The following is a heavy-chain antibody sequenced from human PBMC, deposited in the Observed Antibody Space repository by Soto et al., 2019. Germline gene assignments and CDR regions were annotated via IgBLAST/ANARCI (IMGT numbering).Heavy chain of an antibody. J-gene: IGHJ6*02. Sequence: EVQLVESGGGLVQPGGSLRLSCAASGFTVSSNYMSWVRQAPGKGLEWVSVIYSGGSTYYADSVKGRFTISRDNSKNTLYLQMNSLRAEDTAVYYCARDFTYGSGSYLYYYGMDAWGQGTTVTVSS. D-gene: IGHD3-10*01. CDR3: ARDFTYGSGSYLYYYGMDA. CDR1: GFTVSSNY. V-gene: IGHV3-66*01. CDR2: IYSGGST.